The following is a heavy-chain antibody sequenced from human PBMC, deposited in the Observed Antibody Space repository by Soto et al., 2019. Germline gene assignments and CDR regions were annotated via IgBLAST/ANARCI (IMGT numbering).Heavy chain of an antibody. CDR2: IYYSGST. J-gene: IGHJ5*02. D-gene: IGHD1-20*01. CDR3: AGSSITGAWFDP. V-gene: IGHV4-59*01. Sequence: PSETLSLTCTVSGGSISSYYWSWIRQPPGKGLEWIGYIYYSGSTNYNPSLKSRVTISVDTSKNQFSLKLSSVTAADTAVYYCAGSSITGAWFDPWGQGTLVTVSS. CDR1: GGSISSYY.